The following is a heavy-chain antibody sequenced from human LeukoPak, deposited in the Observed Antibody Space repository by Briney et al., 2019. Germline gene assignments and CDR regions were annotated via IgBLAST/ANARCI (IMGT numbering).Heavy chain of an antibody. Sequence: SETLSLTCTVSGGSISSYYWSWIRQPPGKGLEWIGYIYYSGSTNCNPSLKSRVTISADTSKNQFSLKLSSVTAADTAVYYCARGYCTNGVCLRLNMDVWGKGTTVTVSS. J-gene: IGHJ6*03. CDR1: GGSISSYY. D-gene: IGHD2-8*01. V-gene: IGHV4-59*01. CDR2: IYYSGST. CDR3: ARGYCTNGVCLRLNMDV.